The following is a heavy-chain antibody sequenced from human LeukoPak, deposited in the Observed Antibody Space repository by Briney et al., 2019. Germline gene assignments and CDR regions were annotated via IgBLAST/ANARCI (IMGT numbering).Heavy chain of an antibody. Sequence: PGGSLRLSCVASGFTVNNNCMSWVRQAPGKGLEWVSVIYSDGSTYYSDSVRGRFTISRDNSENTLHLQMNSLRAEDTAVYYCARDSPSRLPWNFFYDMDVWGQGTRVTVSS. D-gene: IGHD1-7*01. V-gene: IGHV3-53*01. CDR1: GFTVNNNC. J-gene: IGHJ6*02. CDR3: ARDSPSRLPWNFFYDMDV. CDR2: IYSDGST.